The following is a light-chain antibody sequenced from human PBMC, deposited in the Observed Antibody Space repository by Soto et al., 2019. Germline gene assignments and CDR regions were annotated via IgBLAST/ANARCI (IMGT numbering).Light chain of an antibody. CDR2: ATS. CDR1: QSIDNRY. CDR3: QQYFASSWT. Sequence: EIVLTQSPGTLSSSPGERATLSCRASQSIDNRYFAWYQHKPGQAPRLLIYATSSRATGIPDRFGGRWAGTYFPLSITRLEPELLAVDYCQQYFASSWTFGQATKVDI. V-gene: IGKV3-20*01. J-gene: IGKJ1*01.